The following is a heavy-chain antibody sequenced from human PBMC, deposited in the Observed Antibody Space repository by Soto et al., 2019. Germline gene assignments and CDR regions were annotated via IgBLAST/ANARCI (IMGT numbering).Heavy chain of an antibody. CDR3: ARGPDIVVVPAPPFDY. D-gene: IGHD2-2*01. V-gene: IGHV4-34*01. CDR1: GGSFSGYY. Sequence: PETLSLTCAASGGSFSGYYWSWIRQPPGKGLEWIGEINHSGSTNYKPSLKSRVTISVDTSKNQFSLKLSSVTAADTAVYYCARGPDIVVVPAPPFDYWGQGTLVTVSS. J-gene: IGHJ4*02. CDR2: INHSGST.